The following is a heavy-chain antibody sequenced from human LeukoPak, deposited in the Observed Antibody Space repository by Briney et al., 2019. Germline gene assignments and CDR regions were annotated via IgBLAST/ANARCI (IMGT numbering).Heavy chain of an antibody. CDR2: ISGSGGST. Sequence: GGSLRLSCAAAGFTFSSYAMSWVRQAPGKGLEWGSAISGSGGSTYYADSVKGRFTISRDNSKNTLYLQMNSLRAEDTAVYYCAKGRPITMVRGVLFDYWGQGTLVTVSS. CDR3: AKGRPITMVRGVLFDY. CDR1: GFTFSSYA. D-gene: IGHD3-10*01. V-gene: IGHV3-23*01. J-gene: IGHJ4*02.